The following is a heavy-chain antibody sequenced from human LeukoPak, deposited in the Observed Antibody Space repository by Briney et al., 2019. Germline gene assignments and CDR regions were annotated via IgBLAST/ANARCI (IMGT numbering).Heavy chain of an antibody. CDR1: GFTFSTYP. CDR2: ISYDGTNK. Sequence: GRSLRLSCAASGFTFSTYPMHWVRQAPGKGLGWVAVISYDGTNKNYADSVKGRFAISRDNSRNTLYLQMNSLREEDTAVYYCARDAISRGSGAYCDCWGQGALVTVSA. J-gene: IGHJ4*02. V-gene: IGHV3-30*01. D-gene: IGHD3-10*01. CDR3: ARDAISRGSGAYCDC.